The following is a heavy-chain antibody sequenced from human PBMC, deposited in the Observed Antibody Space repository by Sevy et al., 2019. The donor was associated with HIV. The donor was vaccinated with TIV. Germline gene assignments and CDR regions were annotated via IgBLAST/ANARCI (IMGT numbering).Heavy chain of an antibody. D-gene: IGHD3-10*01. J-gene: IGHJ4*02. V-gene: IGHV3-23*01. Sequence: GGSLRLSCAASGFTFSIYDMSWVRQAPGKGLEWVSVISITGGSTYYADSVKGRFTISRDNSKNTLYLQMNTLRAEDTAVYYCAKDRVSGTYYTGDFDYWGQGTLVTVSS. CDR1: GFTFSIYD. CDR2: ISITGGST. CDR3: AKDRVSGTYYTGDFDY.